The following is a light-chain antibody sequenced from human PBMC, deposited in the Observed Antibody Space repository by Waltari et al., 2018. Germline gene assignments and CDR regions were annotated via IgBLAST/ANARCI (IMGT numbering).Light chain of an antibody. V-gene: IGLV2-14*03. CDR3: SSYTSSNTLV. Sequence: QSALTQPASVSGSPGQSITVSCTGSSSDVGGYNYVSWYQQHPGKAPKLMLYDVTNRRSGGCRRFSGAKAGNRASLAISGLQAEDEADYYCSSYTSSNTLVFGGGTKLTVL. CDR1: SSDVGGYNY. J-gene: IGLJ2*01. CDR2: DVT.